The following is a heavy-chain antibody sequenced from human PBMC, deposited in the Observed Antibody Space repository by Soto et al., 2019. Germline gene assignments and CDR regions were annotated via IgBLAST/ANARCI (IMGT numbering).Heavy chain of an antibody. V-gene: IGHV4-59*08. Sequence: PSETLSLTCTVSGGSISSYYWSWIRQPPGKGLEWIGYIYYSGSTNYNPSLKSRVTISVDTSKNQFSLKLSSVTAADTAVYYCASWRGIDRHHYLDYWGQGTLVTVSS. D-gene: IGHD1-1*01. CDR3: ASWRGIDRHHYLDY. CDR2: IYYSGST. CDR1: GGSISSYY. J-gene: IGHJ4*02.